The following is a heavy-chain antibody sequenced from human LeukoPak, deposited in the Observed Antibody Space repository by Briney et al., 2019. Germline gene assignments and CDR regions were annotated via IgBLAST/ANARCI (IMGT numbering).Heavy chain of an antibody. V-gene: IGHV3-30*04. J-gene: IGHJ4*02. CDR2: ISYDGSNK. Sequence: GGSLRLSCAASGFTFSSYAMHWVRQAPGKGLEWVAVISYDGSNKYYADSVKGRFTISRDNSKNTLYLQMNSLRAEDTAVYYCAKWRLESIEVADWGQGTLVTVSS. CDR1: GFTFSSYA. CDR3: AKWRLESIEVAD. D-gene: IGHD6-19*01.